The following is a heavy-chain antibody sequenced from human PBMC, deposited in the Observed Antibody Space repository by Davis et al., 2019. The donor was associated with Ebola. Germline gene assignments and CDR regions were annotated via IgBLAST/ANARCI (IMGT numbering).Heavy chain of an antibody. Sequence: GESLKISCAASGFSFSSYWMHWVRQAPGKGLVWVSNIKSDGSTTNYADSVKGRFTISRDNAKSTLYLQMNSLTAEDTAVYYCVRTTYGAPEYWGQGTLVTVSS. CDR2: IKSDGSTT. D-gene: IGHD4-17*01. CDR3: VRTTYGAPEY. V-gene: IGHV3-74*01. CDR1: GFSFSSYW. J-gene: IGHJ4*02.